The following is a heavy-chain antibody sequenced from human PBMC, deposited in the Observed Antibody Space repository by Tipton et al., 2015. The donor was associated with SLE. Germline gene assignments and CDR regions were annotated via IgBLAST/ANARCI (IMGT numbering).Heavy chain of an antibody. D-gene: IGHD2-2*01. V-gene: IGHV3-30*04. CDR1: GFTFSSYA. Sequence: SLRLSCAASGFTFSSYAVHWVRQAPGKGLEWVAVISYDGSNKYYADSVKGRFTISRDNSKNTLYLQMNNLRAEDTAVYYCASGYVPAAVDYWGQGPLVTVSS. CDR2: ISYDGSNK. CDR3: ASGYVPAAVDY. J-gene: IGHJ4*02.